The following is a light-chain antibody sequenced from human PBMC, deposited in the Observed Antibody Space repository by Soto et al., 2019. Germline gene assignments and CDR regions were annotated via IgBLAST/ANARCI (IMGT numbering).Light chain of an antibody. J-gene: IGLJ1*01. Sequence: QSALTQPASVSGSPGQSITISCTGTSSDVGSYNLVSWYQHHPGKAPKLMIYEGSKRPSGVSNRFSGSKSGNTASLTFSGLQADDEADYYCCSYAGSSTYVFGTGTKVTVL. CDR3: CSYAGSSTYV. CDR1: SSDVGSYNL. V-gene: IGLV2-23*01. CDR2: EGS.